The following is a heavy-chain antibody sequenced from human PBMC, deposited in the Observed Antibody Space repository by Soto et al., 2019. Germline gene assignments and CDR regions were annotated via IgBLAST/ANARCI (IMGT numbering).Heavy chain of an antibody. CDR3: AKSRGDSWTTYFFDY. V-gene: IGHV3-23*01. Sequence: GGSLRLSCAASGFTFSSYSLSWLRQATGKVLVWVSGISGSGQTTHYRDSVKGRFTISRDNFRNTLYLQVNSLRAEDTAVYFCAKSRGDSWTTYFFDYWGQGALVTVSS. CDR2: ISGSGQTT. CDR1: GFTFSSYS. J-gene: IGHJ4*02. D-gene: IGHD4-4*01.